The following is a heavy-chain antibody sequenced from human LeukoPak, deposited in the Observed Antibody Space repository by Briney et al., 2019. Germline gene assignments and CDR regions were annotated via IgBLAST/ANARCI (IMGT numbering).Heavy chain of an antibody. CDR2: IYVTGSA. J-gene: IGHJ6*03. CDR3: ATDIHAGSIFGVIKNMDV. Sequence: SETLSLTCTVSGTSVSSYHWSWIRQSAGKGLEWLGRIYVTGSADYNPSLMGRVTMSVDTYKNQFSLRLSSVTAADTAIYYCATDIHAGSIFGVIKNMDVWGRGTAVTVSS. D-gene: IGHD3-3*01. CDR1: GTSVSSYH. V-gene: IGHV4-4*07.